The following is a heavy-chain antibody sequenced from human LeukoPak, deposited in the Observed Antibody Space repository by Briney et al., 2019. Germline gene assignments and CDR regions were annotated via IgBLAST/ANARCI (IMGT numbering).Heavy chain of an antibody. CDR2: IYSGGST. CDR3: ARDNSGWYGYYWYFDL. V-gene: IGHV3-53*01. Sequence: GGSLRLSCAASGFTVSSNYMSWVRQAPGKGLGWVSVIYSGGSTYYADSVKGRFTISRDNSKNTLYLQMNSLRAEDTAVYYCARDNSGWYGYYWYFDLWGRGTLVTVSS. D-gene: IGHD6-19*01. CDR1: GFTVSSNY. J-gene: IGHJ2*01.